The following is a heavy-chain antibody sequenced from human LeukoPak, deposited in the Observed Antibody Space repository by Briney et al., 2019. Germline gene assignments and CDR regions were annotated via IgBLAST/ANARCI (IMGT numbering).Heavy chain of an antibody. Sequence: GASVKVSCKASGYTFTSYDINWVRQATGQGLEWMGWMNPNSGNTGYAQKFQGRVTMTRNTSISTAYMELSSLRSEDTAVYYCARRQQLVRPYYFYYMDVWGKGTTVTVSS. J-gene: IGHJ6*03. CDR2: MNPNSGNT. V-gene: IGHV1-8*01. CDR1: GYTFTSYD. CDR3: ARRQQLVRPYYFYYMDV. D-gene: IGHD6-13*01.